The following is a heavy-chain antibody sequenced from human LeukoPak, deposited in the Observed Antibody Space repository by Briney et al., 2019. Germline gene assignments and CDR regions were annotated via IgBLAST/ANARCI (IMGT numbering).Heavy chain of an antibody. CDR1: GYTFTGYY. CDR3: AREVYGDNWFDP. D-gene: IGHD4-17*01. V-gene: IGHV1-2*02. Sequence: GASVKVSCKASGYTFTGYYMHWVRQAPGQGLEWMGWINPNSVGTNYAQKFQGRVTMTRDTSISTAYMELSRLRSDDTAVYYCAREVYGDNWFDPWGQGTLVTVSS. J-gene: IGHJ5*02. CDR2: INPNSVGT.